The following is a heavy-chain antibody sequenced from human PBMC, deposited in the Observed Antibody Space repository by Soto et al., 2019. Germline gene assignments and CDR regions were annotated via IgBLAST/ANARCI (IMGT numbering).Heavy chain of an antibody. CDR2: IYHSGST. CDR1: GGSISSGGYS. CDR3: ARLLWFGELSPSEYNWLDP. Sequence: SETLSLTCAVSGGSISSGGYSWSWIRQPPGKGLEWIGYIYHSGSTYYNPSLKSRVTISVDRSKNQFSLKLSSVTAADTAVYYCARLLWFGELSPSEYNWLDPWGQGTMVTVYS. D-gene: IGHD3-10*01. J-gene: IGHJ5*02. V-gene: IGHV4-30-2*01.